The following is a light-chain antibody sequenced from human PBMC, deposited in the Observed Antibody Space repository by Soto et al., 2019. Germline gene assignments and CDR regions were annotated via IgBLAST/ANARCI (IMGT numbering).Light chain of an antibody. CDR3: QQRSNWPGT. CDR2: DAS. CDR1: QSVSSY. J-gene: IGKJ3*01. Sequence: EIVLTQSPATLSLSPGERATPSCRASQSVSSYLAWYQQKPGQAPRLLIYDASHRATGIPARFSGSGSGTDFTLTISSLEPEDFAVYYCQQRSNWPGTFGPGTKVDIK. V-gene: IGKV3-11*01.